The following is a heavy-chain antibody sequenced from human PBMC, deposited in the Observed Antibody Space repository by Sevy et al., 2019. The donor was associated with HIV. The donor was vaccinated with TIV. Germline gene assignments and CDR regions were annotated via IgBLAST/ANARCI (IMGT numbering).Heavy chain of an antibody. D-gene: IGHD6-6*01. CDR3: ARDAARISSSGGMDV. CDR2: ISSNSNDI. Sequence: GGSLRLSCAGSGFIFSNYNMKWVRQAPGKGLEWVSSISSNSNDIYYADSVKGRFTISRDNVKNSLYLQMNSLRAEDTAVYYCARDAARISSSGGMDVWGQGTTVTVSS. CDR1: GFIFSNYN. V-gene: IGHV3-21*01. J-gene: IGHJ6*02.